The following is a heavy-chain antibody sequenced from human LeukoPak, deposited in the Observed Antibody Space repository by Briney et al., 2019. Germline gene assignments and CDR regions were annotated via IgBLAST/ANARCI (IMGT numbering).Heavy chain of an antibody. CDR3: ARGPIIDIVIVPAADDYYYMDV. CDR2: ISAYNGNT. V-gene: IGHV1-18*01. D-gene: IGHD2-2*01. Sequence: ASVKVSCKASGYTLRSYGITWVRQAPGQGLEWMGWISAYNGNTKYPQELQGRVTMTTDTSTSTAYMELRSLRSDDTAVYYCARGPIIDIVIVPAADDYYYMDVWGKGTTVTVSS. CDR1: GYTLRSYG. J-gene: IGHJ6*03.